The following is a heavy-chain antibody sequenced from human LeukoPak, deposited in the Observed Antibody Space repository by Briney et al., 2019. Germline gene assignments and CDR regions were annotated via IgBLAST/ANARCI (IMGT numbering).Heavy chain of an antibody. CDR2: ISYDGSNK. D-gene: IGHD4-11*01. CDR1: GFTFSSYA. CDR3: AKDRTVYSNEDYFDY. V-gene: IGHV3-30-3*01. Sequence: GRSLRLSCAASGFTFSSYAMHWVRQAPGKGLEWVAVISYDGSNKYYADSVKGRFTISRDNSKNTLYLQMNSLRAEDTAVYYCAKDRTVYSNEDYFDYWGQGTLVTVPS. J-gene: IGHJ4*02.